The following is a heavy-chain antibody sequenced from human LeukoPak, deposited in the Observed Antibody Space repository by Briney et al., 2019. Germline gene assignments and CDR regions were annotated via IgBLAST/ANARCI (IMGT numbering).Heavy chain of an antibody. D-gene: IGHD2-2*01. V-gene: IGHV4-59*08. CDR1: DGSISNYY. CDR2: AYYSGST. Sequence: SETLSLTCSVFDGSISNYYWSWIRQPPGKGLEWIGYAYYSGSTTYNPSLKSRVTISVDTSKNQFSLKLTSVTAADTAVYYCARLGIGVVPSAMLGDYYFDYWGQGTLVTVSS. CDR3: ARLGIGVVPSAMLGDYYFDY. J-gene: IGHJ4*02.